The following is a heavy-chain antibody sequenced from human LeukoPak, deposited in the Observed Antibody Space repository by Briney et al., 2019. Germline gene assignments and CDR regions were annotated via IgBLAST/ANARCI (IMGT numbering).Heavy chain of an antibody. CDR2: IYSGGST. CDR3: ARTYSGSYSSAFDI. Sequence: GGSLRLSCAASGFTVSSNYMSWVRQAPGKGLEWVSVIYSGGSTYYADSVKGRFTISRDNSKNTLYLQMNSLRAEDTAVYYCARTYSGSYSSAFDIWGQGTMVTVSS. CDR1: GFTVSSNY. V-gene: IGHV3-66*01. J-gene: IGHJ3*02. D-gene: IGHD1-26*01.